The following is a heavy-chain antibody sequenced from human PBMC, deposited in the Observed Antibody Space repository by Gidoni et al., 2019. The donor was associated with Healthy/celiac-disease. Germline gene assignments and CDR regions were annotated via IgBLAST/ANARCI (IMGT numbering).Heavy chain of an antibody. J-gene: IGHJ6*02. CDR1: GYTFTNYQ. V-gene: IGHV1-46*01. Sequence: QLQLAQSGAVVKKPGASVKVSCKSSGYTFTNYQKHWVRQAPGQGIECMGIINPSGGSTSYAKKFQGSLTMTRDTTTDTVDIEMSSLRSEDSDVYYCEKRGYYGMDVWGQGTTVTVSS. CDR3: EKRGYYGMDV. CDR2: INPSGGST.